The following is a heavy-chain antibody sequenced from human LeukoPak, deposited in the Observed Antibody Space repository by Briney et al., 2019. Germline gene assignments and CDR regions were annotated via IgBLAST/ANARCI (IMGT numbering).Heavy chain of an antibody. V-gene: IGHV4-59*01. CDR2: IYSSGST. J-gene: IGHJ6*03. CDR3: AREGRYRYGYNEYHSYMDI. D-gene: IGHD5-24*01. Sequence: SETLSLTCTVSGGSISSYCWSWIRQPPGKGLEWIGYIYSSGSTNYNPSLKSRVTISVDTSKNQFSLKLSSVTAAETAVYYCAREGRYRYGYNEYHSYMDIWGKGTTVTVSS. CDR1: GGSISSYC.